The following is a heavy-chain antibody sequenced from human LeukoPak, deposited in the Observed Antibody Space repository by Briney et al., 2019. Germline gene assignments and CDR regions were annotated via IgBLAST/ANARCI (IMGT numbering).Heavy chain of an antibody. CDR2: ISGSGGST. J-gene: IGHJ4*02. CDR3: AKLCYYGSGSSYYFDY. D-gene: IGHD3-10*01. CDR1: GFTFSSYW. V-gene: IGHV3-23*01. Sequence: GGSLRLSCAASGFTFSSYWMSWVRQAPGKGLEWVSAISGSGGSTYYADSVKGRFTISRDNSKNTLYLQMNSLRAEDTAVYYCAKLCYYGSGSSYYFDYWGQGTLVTVSS.